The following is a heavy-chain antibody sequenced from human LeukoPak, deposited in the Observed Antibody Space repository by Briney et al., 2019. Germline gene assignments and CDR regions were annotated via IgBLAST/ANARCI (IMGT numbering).Heavy chain of an antibody. CDR2: ISSSSSYI. D-gene: IGHD6-19*01. J-gene: IGHJ6*02. CDR3: ARDGYSSGWWDYYYGMDV. CDR1: GFTFSSYS. V-gene: IGHV3-21*01. Sequence: GGSLRLSSAASGFTFSSYSMNWVRQAPGKGLEWVSSISSSSSYIYYADSVKGRFTISRDNAKNSLYLQMNSLRAEDTAVYYCARDGYSSGWWDYYYGMDVWGQGTTVTVSS.